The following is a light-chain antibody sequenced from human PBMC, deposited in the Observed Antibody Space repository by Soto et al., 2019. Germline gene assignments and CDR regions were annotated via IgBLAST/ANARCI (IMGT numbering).Light chain of an antibody. CDR3: LQDYSYPLT. V-gene: IGKV1-6*01. J-gene: IGKJ4*01. CDR1: QVIRND. CDR2: AAS. Sequence: ALQMTQSPSSLAASVGDRVTISCRASQVIRNDLGWYQQRPGKAPRLLIYAASGLQTGVPSRFSGSGSGTDFTLTITSLQPEDFATYYCLQDYSYPLTFGGGTKVEIK.